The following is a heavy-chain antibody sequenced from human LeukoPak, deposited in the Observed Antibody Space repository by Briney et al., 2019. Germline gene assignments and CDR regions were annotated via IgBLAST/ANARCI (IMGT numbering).Heavy chain of an antibody. CDR1: GYTFTGYY. V-gene: IGHV1-2*06. J-gene: IGHJ4*02. CDR3: ATTMTYLDY. CDR2: INPNSGGT. Sequence: GASVKVSCKASGYTFTGYYMYWVRQASGQGLEWMGRINPNSGGTNYAQKFQGRVTMTRDTSINTAYMELSRLRSDDTAVYYCATTMTYLDYWGQGTLVTVSS. D-gene: IGHD4-17*01.